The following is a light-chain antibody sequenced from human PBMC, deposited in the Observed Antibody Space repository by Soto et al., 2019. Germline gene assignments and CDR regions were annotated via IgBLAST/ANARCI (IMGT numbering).Light chain of an antibody. CDR1: QSVSRY. V-gene: IGKV3-20*01. Sequence: NLFTQAPGNPSFSPGGRATLSRRASQSVSRYLTWYQQKPGQGHRVLIYGAYSRATGIQDRFSGSGSGTDFTLTIKRMEPEDFAVYYCQQYGSSPPTFGQGTKVDIK. CDR2: GAY. CDR3: QQYGSSPPT. J-gene: IGKJ1*01.